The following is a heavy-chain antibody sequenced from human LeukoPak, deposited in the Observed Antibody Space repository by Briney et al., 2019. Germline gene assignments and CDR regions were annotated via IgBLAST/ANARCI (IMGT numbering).Heavy chain of an antibody. V-gene: IGHV4-59*08. D-gene: IGHD1-26*01. CDR2: IYYSGST. CDR1: GGSISSYY. CDR3: ARGRSGSYFPDWFDP. Sequence: SETLSLTCTVSGGSISSYYWSWIRQPPGKGLEWGGYIYYSGSTNYNPSLKSRVTISVDTSKNHFSLKLSSVTAADTAVYYCARGRSGSYFPDWFDPWGQGTLVTVSS. J-gene: IGHJ5*02.